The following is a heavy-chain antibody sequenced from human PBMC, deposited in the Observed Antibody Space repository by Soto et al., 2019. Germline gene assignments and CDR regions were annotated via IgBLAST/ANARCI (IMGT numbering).Heavy chain of an antibody. D-gene: IGHD2-2*01. Sequence: GASVKVSCKASGGTFSSYSISWVRQAPGQGLEWMGGIIPIFGTAIYAQKFQGRVTITADESTTTAYMELSSLRSDDTAVYYCAGGGLAAAGERTHTGQFYYGIDVWGPGTTVTVYS. CDR1: GGTFSSYS. CDR3: AGGGLAAAGERTHTGQFYYGIDV. J-gene: IGHJ6*02. V-gene: IGHV1-69*13. CDR2: IIPIFGTA.